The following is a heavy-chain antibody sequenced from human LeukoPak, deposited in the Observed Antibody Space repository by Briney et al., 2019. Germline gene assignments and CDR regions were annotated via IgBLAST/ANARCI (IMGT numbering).Heavy chain of an antibody. CDR1: GFTFSSSA. D-gene: IGHD5-24*01. Sequence: GGSLRLSCAASGFTFSSSAMSWVRQAPGKGLEWVSTISGSDSSTYYADSVKGRFTISRDNSKNTLYLQMNSLRADDTAVYYCAKSGYNRFDYWGQGTLVTVSS. CDR3: AKSGYNRFDY. V-gene: IGHV3-23*01. J-gene: IGHJ4*02. CDR2: ISGSDSST.